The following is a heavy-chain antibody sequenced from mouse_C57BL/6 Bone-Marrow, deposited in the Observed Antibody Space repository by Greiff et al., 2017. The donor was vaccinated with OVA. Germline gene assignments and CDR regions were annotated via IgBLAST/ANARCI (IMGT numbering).Heavy chain of an antibody. V-gene: IGHV1-59*01. Sequence: QVQLQQPGAELVRPGTSVKLSCKASGYTFTSYWMHWVKQRPGQGLEWIGVIDPSDSYTNYNQKFKGKATLTVDTSSSTAYMQLSSLTSEDSAVYYCAREGYYYGSSYGRFDYWGQGTTLTVSS. D-gene: IGHD1-1*01. CDR3: AREGYYYGSSYGRFDY. J-gene: IGHJ2*01. CDR2: IDPSDSYT. CDR1: GYTFTSYW.